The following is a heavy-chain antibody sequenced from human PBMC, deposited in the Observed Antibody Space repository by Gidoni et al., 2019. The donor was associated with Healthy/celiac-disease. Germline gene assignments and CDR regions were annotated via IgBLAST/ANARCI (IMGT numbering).Heavy chain of an antibody. J-gene: IGHJ5*02. V-gene: IGHV3-7*01. CDR1: GFTFSSYR. Sequence: EVQLVESGGGLVQPGGSLRLPCAASGFTFSSYRMSWVRQAPGKGLEWVANIKQDGSEKYYVDSVKGRFTISRDNAKNSLYLQMNSLRAEDTAVYYCAREVGFGAAPSEYNWFDPWGQGTLVTVSS. CDR3: AREVGFGAAPSEYNWFDP. CDR2: IKQDGSEK. D-gene: IGHD3-10*01.